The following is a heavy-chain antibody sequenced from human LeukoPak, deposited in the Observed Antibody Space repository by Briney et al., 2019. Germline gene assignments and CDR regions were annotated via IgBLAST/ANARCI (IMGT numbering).Heavy chain of an antibody. CDR2: INWDGGST. CDR1: GFTFDDYG. V-gene: IGHV3-20*04. CDR3: ACLVVPAGYYMDV. Sequence: GGSLRLSCAASGFTFDDYGMSWVHQAPGKGLELVSGINWDGGSTGYADSVKGRFTISRDNAKNSLYLQMNSLRAEDTALYYCACLVVPAGYYMDVWGKGTTVTVSS. D-gene: IGHD2-2*01. J-gene: IGHJ6*03.